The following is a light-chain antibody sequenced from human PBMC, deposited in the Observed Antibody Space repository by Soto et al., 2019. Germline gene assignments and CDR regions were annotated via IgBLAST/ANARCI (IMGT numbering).Light chain of an antibody. CDR1: QSISRW. CDR3: LQYKSYLWT. V-gene: IGKV1-5*03. CDR2: KAS. J-gene: IGKJ1*01. Sequence: DIQMTQSPSTLSASVGDRVTITCRASQSISRWLAWWQQKPGRAPKLLIYKASSLESGVPSRFSGSGSETDFALTVSSLQPDDFATYYCLQYKSYLWTCGQGSEVEIK.